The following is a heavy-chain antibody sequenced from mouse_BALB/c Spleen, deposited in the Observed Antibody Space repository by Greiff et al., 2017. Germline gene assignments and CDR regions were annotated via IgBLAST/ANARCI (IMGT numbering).Heavy chain of an antibody. CDR2: ISNGGGST. CDR1: GFTFSSYT. CDR3: ARHGDYGNYDWFAY. V-gene: IGHV5-12-2*01. J-gene: IGHJ3*01. Sequence: EVQVVESGGGLVQPGGSLKLSCAASGFTFSSYTMSWVRQTPETRLEWVAYISNGGGSTYSPDTVKGRFTISRDNAKNTLYLQMSSLKSEDTAMYYCARHGDYGNYDWFAYWGQGTLVTVSA. D-gene: IGHD2-1*01.